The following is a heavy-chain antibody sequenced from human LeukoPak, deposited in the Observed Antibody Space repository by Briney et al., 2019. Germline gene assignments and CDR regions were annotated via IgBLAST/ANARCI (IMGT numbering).Heavy chain of an antibody. CDR3: ARSEYSFDY. Sequence: GGSLRLSCAASEFSFSRSWMNWVRQAPGKGLEWVANIKQDGSAKYYVDSVEGRFTISRDNAKNTLYLQMNSLRAEDTAVYYCARSEYSFDYWGQGTLVTVSS. J-gene: IGHJ4*02. V-gene: IGHV3-7*04. CDR2: IKQDGSAK. CDR1: EFSFSRSW.